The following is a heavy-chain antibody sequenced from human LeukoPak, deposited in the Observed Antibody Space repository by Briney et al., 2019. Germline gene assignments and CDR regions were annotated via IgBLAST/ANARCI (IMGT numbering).Heavy chain of an antibody. J-gene: IGHJ4*02. CDR2: IYYSGST. V-gene: IGHV4-31*03. Sequence: SETLSLTCTVSGGSISSNSPYWGWIRQHPGKGLEWIGYIYYSGSTYYNPSLKSRVTISVDTSKNQFSLKLSSVTAADTAVYYCARVGSSWNLFDYWGQGTLVTVSS. CDR3: ARVGSSWNLFDY. D-gene: IGHD6-13*01. CDR1: GGSISSNSPY.